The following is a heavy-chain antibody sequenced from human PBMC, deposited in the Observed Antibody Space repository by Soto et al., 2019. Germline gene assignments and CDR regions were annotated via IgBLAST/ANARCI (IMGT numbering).Heavy chain of an antibody. CDR3: ARGSDVLARGATFFVY. Sequence: QVPLQESGPGLVKPLQTLSLTCSVSGGSISNSDYFWSWIRQSPGKGLECIGYRSSSGNTYYNPSLKSRATLSVDTSKNQFSLRLTAVTVEDTAVYYCARGSDVLARGATFFVYWGQGTLVTVSS. CDR2: RSSSGNT. V-gene: IGHV4-30-4*01. D-gene: IGHD3-10*01. J-gene: IGHJ4*02. CDR1: GGSISNSDYF.